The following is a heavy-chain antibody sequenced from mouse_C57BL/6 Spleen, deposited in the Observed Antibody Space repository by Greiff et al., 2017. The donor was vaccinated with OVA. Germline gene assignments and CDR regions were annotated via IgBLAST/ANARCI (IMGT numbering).Heavy chain of an antibody. Sequence: VQLKESGGGLVKPGGSLKLSCAASGFTFSSYAMSWVRQTPETRLEWVATISDGGSYTYYPDNVKGRFTISRDNANNNLYLQMSHLKSEDTAMYYCARDDSAGYEGGFAYWGQGTLVTVAA. CDR3: ARDDSAGYEGGFAY. CDR2: ISDGGSYT. V-gene: IGHV5-4*01. J-gene: IGHJ3*01. D-gene: IGHD3-2*02. CDR1: GFTFSSYA.